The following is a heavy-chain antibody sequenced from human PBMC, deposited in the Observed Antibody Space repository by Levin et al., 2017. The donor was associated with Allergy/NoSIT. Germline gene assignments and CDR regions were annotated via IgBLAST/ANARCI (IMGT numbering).Heavy chain of an antibody. CDR3: ARIHPGYSSSWDFDY. J-gene: IGHJ4*02. V-gene: IGHV2-70*04. D-gene: IGHD6-13*01. CDR1: GFSLSTSGMR. Sequence: ESGPTLVKPTQTLTLTCTFSGFSLSTSGMRVSWIRQPPGKALEWLARIDWVDHKFYSTSLKTRLTISKDTSKNQVVLAMTNMDPVDTATYYCARIHPGYSSSWDFDYWGQGTLVTVSS. CDR2: IDWVDHK.